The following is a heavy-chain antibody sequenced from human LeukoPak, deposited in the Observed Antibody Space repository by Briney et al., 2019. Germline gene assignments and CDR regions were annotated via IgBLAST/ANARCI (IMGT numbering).Heavy chain of an antibody. V-gene: IGHV3-23*01. CDR1: GFTFSSYA. CDR2: ISGSGGST. J-gene: IGHJ4*02. CDR3: AKEGLYSYGYY. D-gene: IGHD5-18*01. Sequence: QPGGSLRLSCAASGFTFSSYAMSWLRQAPGKGREGVSAISGSGGSTYYADSVRGRFTISRDNSKNTLYLQMNSLRAEDTAVYYCAKEGLYSYGYYWGQGTLVTVSS.